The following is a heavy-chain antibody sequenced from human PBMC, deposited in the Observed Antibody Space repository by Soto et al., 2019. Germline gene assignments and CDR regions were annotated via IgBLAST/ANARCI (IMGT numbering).Heavy chain of an antibody. CDR3: ASSAA. Sequence: GGSLRLSCAASGFIFSSYGMHWVRQAPGKGLEWVAVIWYDGSNTYYADPVKGRFTISRDNSRSTLFLQMNSLRDEDTAVYYCASSAAWGRGTLVTVSS. CDR1: GFIFSSYG. V-gene: IGHV3-33*01. J-gene: IGHJ5*02. CDR2: IWYDGSNT. D-gene: IGHD6-19*01.